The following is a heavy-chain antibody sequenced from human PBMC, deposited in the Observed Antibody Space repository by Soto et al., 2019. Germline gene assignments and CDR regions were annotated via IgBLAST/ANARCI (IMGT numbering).Heavy chain of an antibody. D-gene: IGHD3-22*01. V-gene: IGHV3-30*18. CDR1: GFNFDDYG. CDR2: ITYDGLYQ. J-gene: IGHJ6*02. CDR3: AKSFDLGSYSSVYFLNGMDV. Sequence: QVQLVESGGGVVQSGRSLRLSCVGSGFNFDDYGLHWVSQAPGKGLAWAAVITYDGLYQYYADSVKDRFTISRDNSRNTVYLQMRTLRSEDTAVYYCAKSFDLGSYSSVYFLNGMDVWGQGTTGTVSS.